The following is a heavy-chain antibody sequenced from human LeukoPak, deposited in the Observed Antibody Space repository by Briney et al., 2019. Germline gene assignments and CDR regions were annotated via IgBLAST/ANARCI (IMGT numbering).Heavy chain of an antibody. CDR3: ARRPGIAVAGTSSTNYYYYYYYMDV. CDR1: GGSFSSYY. CDR2: INHSGST. D-gene: IGHD6-19*01. Sequence: SETLSLTCAVYGGSFSSYYWNWIRQPPGKGLEWIGEINHSGSTNYNPSLKSRVTISVDTSKNHFSLKLTSVTAADTAVYYCARRPGIAVAGTSSTNYYYYYYYMDVWGTGTTVTISS. J-gene: IGHJ6*03. V-gene: IGHV4-34*01.